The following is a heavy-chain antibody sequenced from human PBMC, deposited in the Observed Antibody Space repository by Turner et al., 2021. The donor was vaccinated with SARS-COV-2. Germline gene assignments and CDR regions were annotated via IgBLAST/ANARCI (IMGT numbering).Heavy chain of an antibody. CDR2: ISGSGGST. J-gene: IGHJ4*02. Sequence: EVQLLVSGGGLVQPGGSLSLSCAASGFTFRSYAMSWVRQGPGRGLEWVSAISGSGGSTYYADSVKGRFTISRDNSKNTLYLQMNSLRAEDTAVYYCAEDLGGSYNYWGQGTLVTVSS. D-gene: IGHD1-26*01. CDR3: AEDLGGSYNY. V-gene: IGHV3-23*01. CDR1: GFTFRSYA.